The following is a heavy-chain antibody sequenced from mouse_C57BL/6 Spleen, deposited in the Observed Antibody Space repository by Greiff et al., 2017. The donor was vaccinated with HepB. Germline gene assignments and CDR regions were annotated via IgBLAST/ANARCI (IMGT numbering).Heavy chain of an antibody. CDR1: GFTFSSYG. J-gene: IGHJ2*01. CDR3: ARGSTVVATNFDY. V-gene: IGHV5-6*01. CDR2: ISSGGSYT. D-gene: IGHD1-1*01. Sequence: EVKLQESGGDLVKPGGSLKLSCAASGFTFSSYGMSWVRQTPDKRLEWVATISSGGSYTYYPDSVKGRFTISRDNAKNTLYLQMSSLKSEDTAMYYCARGSTVVATNFDYWGQGTTLTVSS.